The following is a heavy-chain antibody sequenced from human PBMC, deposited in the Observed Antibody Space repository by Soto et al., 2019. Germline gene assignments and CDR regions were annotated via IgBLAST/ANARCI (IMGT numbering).Heavy chain of an antibody. CDR2: ISAYNGNT. CDR1: GYTFTSYG. V-gene: IGHV1-18*01. D-gene: IGHD1-26*01. Sequence: QVQLVQSGGEVKKPGASVKVSCKASGYTFTSYGISWVRQAPGQGLEWMGRISAYNGNTNYAQKLQGRVTMTTDTSTSTAYMGLRSLRSNDTAGYHCARAVGARGHGFDAWGQGTLVTVSS. CDR3: ARAVGARGHGFDA. J-gene: IGHJ5*02.